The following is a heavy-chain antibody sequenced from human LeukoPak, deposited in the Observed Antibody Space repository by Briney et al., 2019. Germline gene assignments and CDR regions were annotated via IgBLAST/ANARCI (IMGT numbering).Heavy chain of an antibody. J-gene: IGHJ4*02. CDR2: INQDGSEK. CDR3: AARAIAARPYYLDY. CDR1: GFTFSRFW. Sequence: GSLRLSCAASGFTFSRFWMSWVRQAPGKGLEWVANINQDGSEKYYVDSVKGRFTISRDNAKNSLHLQMNSLRAKDTAVYYCAARAIAARPYYLDYWGQGTLVTVSS. D-gene: IGHD6-6*01. V-gene: IGHV3-7*01.